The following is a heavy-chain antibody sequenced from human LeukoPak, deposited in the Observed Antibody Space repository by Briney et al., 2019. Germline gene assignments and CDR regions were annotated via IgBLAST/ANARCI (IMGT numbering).Heavy chain of an antibody. CDR1: GFTFSNYW. V-gene: IGHV3-74*01. CDR3: ARDTPVKGVDY. J-gene: IGHJ4*02. Sequence: GGSLRLSCAASGFTFSNYWMHWVRHAPGKGLVWVSRINSDGSSTNYADSVKGRFTISRDNAKNTLYLQMNSLRAEDTSVYYCARDTPVKGVDYWGRGTLVTVSS. D-gene: IGHD2-15*01. CDR2: INSDGSST.